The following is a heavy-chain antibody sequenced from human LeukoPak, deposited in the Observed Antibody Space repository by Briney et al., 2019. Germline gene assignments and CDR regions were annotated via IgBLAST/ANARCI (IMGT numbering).Heavy chain of an antibody. CDR1: GGSISSSSYY. D-gene: IGHD7-27*01. Sequence: TSETLSLTCTVSGGSISSSSYYWGWLRQPPGKGLEWIGSIYYSGSTYYNPSLKSRVTISVDTSKNQFSLKLSSVTAADTAVYYCARLTIWGYYFDYWGQGTLVTVSS. CDR2: IYYSGST. V-gene: IGHV4-39*01. CDR3: ARLTIWGYYFDY. J-gene: IGHJ4*02.